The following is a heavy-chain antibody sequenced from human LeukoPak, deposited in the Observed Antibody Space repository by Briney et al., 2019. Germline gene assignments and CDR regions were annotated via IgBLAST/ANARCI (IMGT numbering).Heavy chain of an antibody. J-gene: IGHJ5*02. D-gene: IGHD6-19*01. CDR1: GGSISSSSYY. V-gene: IGHV4-61*05. CDR2: IYTSGST. CDR3: AAQGIAVADLPFTNNWFDP. Sequence: SETLSLTCTVSGGSISSSSYYWGWIRQPPGKGLEWIGRIYTSGSTNYNPSLKSRVTMSVDTSKNQFSLKLSSVTAADTAVYYCAAQGIAVADLPFTNNWFDPWGQGTLVTVSS.